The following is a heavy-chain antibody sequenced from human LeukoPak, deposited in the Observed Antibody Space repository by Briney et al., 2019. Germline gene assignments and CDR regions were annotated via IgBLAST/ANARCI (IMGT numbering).Heavy chain of an antibody. J-gene: IGHJ4*02. CDR3: AKADRGWGVITKD. CDR2: IGGSGDFT. D-gene: IGHD3-10*01. Sequence: PGRSLRLSCAASGFTFSTYPMSWVRQAPGQGLQSVSAIGGSGDFTYYAEYVRGRFTISRDNSEKTLYLQMNSLRAEDTAVYSCAKADRGWGVITKDWGQGTLVTVSS. CDR1: GFTFSTYP. V-gene: IGHV3-23*01.